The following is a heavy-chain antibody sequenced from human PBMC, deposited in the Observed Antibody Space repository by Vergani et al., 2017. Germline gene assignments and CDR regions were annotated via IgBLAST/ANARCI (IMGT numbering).Heavy chain of an antibody. D-gene: IGHD3-16*01. CDR2: IDRNYGVK. J-gene: IGHJ2*01. CDR3: VKDNDYDADGPFDL. Sequence: VEAGGGLVQPGGSLRLSCTASGFTFQAFAFHWVRQVSGRGLEWVSGIDRNYGVKNGNSIEGRFSISRDNAKKAVFLQMNNLRHEDTALYFCVKDNDYDADGPFDLWGRGTLVTVSS. CDR1: GFTFQAFA. V-gene: IGHV3-9*01.